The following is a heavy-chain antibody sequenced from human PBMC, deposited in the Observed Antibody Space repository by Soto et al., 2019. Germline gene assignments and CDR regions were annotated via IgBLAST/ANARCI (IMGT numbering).Heavy chain of an antibody. J-gene: IGHJ4*02. D-gene: IGHD3-22*01. CDR2: INHSGST. CDR3: ARGVAMTLVVHWDASDKSYFDS. Sequence: SETLSLTCAVYGGSFSGYYWSWIRQTPGKGLEWIGEINHSGSTNYNPSLKSRVTISVDTSKNQFSLKLSSVTAADTAVYYCARGVAMTLVVHWDASDKSYFDSWGPGTQLIVSS. CDR1: GGSFSGYY. V-gene: IGHV4-34*01.